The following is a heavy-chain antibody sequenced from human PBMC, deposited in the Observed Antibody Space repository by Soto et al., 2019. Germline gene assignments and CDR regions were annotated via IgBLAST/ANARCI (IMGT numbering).Heavy chain of an antibody. J-gene: IGHJ6*02. CDR3: ARDGAVSYCGGDCSNQNYYGMDV. Sequence: SETLSLTCTVSGGSISSGDYYWSWIRQPPGKGLEWIGYIYYSGSTYYNPSLKSRVTISVDTSKDQFSLKLSSVTAADTAVYYCARDGAVSYCGGDCSNQNYYGMDVWGQGTTVTVSS. CDR2: IYYSGST. V-gene: IGHV4-30-4*01. D-gene: IGHD2-21*02. CDR1: GGSISSGDYY.